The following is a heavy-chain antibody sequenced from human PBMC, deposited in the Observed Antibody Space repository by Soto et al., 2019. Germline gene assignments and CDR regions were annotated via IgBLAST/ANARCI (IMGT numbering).Heavy chain of an antibody. J-gene: IGHJ4*02. Sequence: GGSLRLSCAASGFTFTRYSMSWVRQAPGKGLEWVSSISSTTNYIYYGDSMKGRFTISRDNAKNSLYLEMNSLRAEDTAVYYCARESEDLTSNFDYWGQGTLVTVSS. CDR3: ARESEDLTSNFDY. CDR1: GFTFTRYS. V-gene: IGHV3-21*06. CDR2: ISSTTNYI.